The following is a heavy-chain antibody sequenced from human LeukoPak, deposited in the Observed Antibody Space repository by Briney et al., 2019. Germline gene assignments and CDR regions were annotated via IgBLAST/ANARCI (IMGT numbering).Heavy chain of an antibody. J-gene: IGHJ5*01. Sequence: SETLSLTCTVSGGSISSSSYYWGWIRQPPGKGLEWIGSIYHSGSTYYNPSLKSRVTISVDTSKNQFSLKLSSVTAADTAVYYCARGIQLWVNWFDSWGQGTLVTVSS. CDR2: IYHSGST. CDR3: ARGIQLWVNWFDS. CDR1: GGSISSSSYY. V-gene: IGHV4-39*01. D-gene: IGHD5-18*01.